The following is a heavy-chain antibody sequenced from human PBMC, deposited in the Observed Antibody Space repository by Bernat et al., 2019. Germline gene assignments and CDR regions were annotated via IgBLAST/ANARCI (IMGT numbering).Heavy chain of an antibody. J-gene: IGHJ6*02. CDR1: GYTFTSYY. D-gene: IGHD3-3*01. CDR2: INPSGGST. V-gene: IGHV1-46*01. CDR3: ARAVRSGRQGYYGMDV. Sequence: QVQLVQSGAEVKKPGASVKVSCKASGYTFTSYYMHWVRQAPGQGLEWMGIINPSGGSTSYAQKFQGRVTMTRDTSTSTVYMELSSLGSEDTAVYYCARAVRSGRQGYYGMDVWGQGTTVTVSS.